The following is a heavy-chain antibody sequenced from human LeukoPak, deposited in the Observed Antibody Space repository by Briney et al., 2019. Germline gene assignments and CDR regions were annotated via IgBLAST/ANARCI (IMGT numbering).Heavy chain of an antibody. V-gene: IGHV3-21*01. Sequence: PGGSLRLSCAASGFTFSSYSMNWVRQAPGKGLEWVSSISSSSSYIYYADSVKGRFTISRDNAKNSLYLQMNSLRAEDTAVYYCARVRVGSGSYYAADAFDIWGQGTMVTVSS. CDR2: ISSSSSYI. CDR3: ARVRVGSGSYYAADAFDI. D-gene: IGHD1-26*01. CDR1: GFTFSSYS. J-gene: IGHJ3*02.